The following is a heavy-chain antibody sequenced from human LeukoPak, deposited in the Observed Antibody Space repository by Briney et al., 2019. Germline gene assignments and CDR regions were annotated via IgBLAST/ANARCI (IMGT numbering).Heavy chain of an antibody. CDR2: ISSSGSTI. V-gene: IGHV3-48*03. J-gene: IGHJ4*02. CDR1: GFTFSSYE. Sequence: GGSLRLSCAASGFTFSSYEMNWVRQAPGKGLEWVSYISSSGSTIYYADSVKGRFTISRDNAKNSLYLQMNSLRAEDTAVYYCARGSTKGDPFDYWGQGTLVTVSS. CDR3: ARGSTKGDPFDY. D-gene: IGHD3-16*01.